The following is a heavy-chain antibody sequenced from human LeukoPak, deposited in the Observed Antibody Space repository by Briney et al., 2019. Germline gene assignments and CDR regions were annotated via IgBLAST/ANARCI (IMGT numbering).Heavy chain of an antibody. CDR3: AEIKELGMLDY. J-gene: IGHJ4*02. CDR1: GGTFSSYA. D-gene: IGHD7-27*01. Sequence: SVKVSCKASGGTFSSYAINWVRQAPGQGLEWMGRIIPILGIANYTQKFQGRVTITADKSTSTAYMELSSLRSEDTAVYYCAEIKELGMLDYWGQGTLVTVSS. V-gene: IGHV1-69*04. CDR2: IIPILGIA.